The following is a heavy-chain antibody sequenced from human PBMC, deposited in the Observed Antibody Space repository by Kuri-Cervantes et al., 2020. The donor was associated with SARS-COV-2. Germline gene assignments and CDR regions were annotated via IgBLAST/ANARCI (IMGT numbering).Heavy chain of an antibody. CDR3: ARPNSGSYADAFGI. Sequence: GESLKISCAASGFTVSSNYMSWVRQAPGKGLEWVSVIYSGGSTYYADSVKGRFTISRDNSKNTLYLQMNSLRAEDTAVYYRARPNSGSYADAFGIWGQGTMVTVSS. J-gene: IGHJ3*02. D-gene: IGHD1-26*01. CDR2: IYSGGST. V-gene: IGHV3-66*04. CDR1: GFTVSSNY.